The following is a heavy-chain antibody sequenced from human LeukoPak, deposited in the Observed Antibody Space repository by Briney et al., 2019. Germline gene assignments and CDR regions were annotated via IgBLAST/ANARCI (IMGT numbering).Heavy chain of an antibody. J-gene: IGHJ5*02. Sequence: KPSETLSLTCTVSGGSISSSSYYWGWIRQPPGKGLEWIGSIYYSGSTYYNPSLKSRVTISVDTSKNQFSLKLSSVTAADTAVYYCARGRVGATRLSWFDPWGQGTLVTVSS. V-gene: IGHV4-39*01. CDR2: IYYSGST. D-gene: IGHD1-26*01. CDR3: ARGRVGATRLSWFDP. CDR1: GGSISSSSYY.